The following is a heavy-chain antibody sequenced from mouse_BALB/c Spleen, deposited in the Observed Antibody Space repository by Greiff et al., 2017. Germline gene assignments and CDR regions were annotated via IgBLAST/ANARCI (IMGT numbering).Heavy chain of an antibody. CDR1: GYTFTDYA. CDR3: ARGGITTAPADY. CDR2: ISTYYGDA. D-gene: IGHD1-2*01. V-gene: IGHV1S137*01. J-gene: IGHJ2*01. Sequence: VQLQQSVAELVRPGVSVKISCKGSGYTFTDYAMHWVKQSHAKSLEWIGVISTYYGDASYNQKFKGKATMTVDKSSSTAYMELARLTSEDSAIYYCARGGITTAPADYWGQGTTLTVSS.